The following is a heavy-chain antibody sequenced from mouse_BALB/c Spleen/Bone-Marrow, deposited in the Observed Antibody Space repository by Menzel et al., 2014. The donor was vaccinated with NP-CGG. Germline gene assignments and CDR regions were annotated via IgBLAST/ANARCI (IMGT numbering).Heavy chain of an antibody. CDR3: ARWITTVVAPYVMDY. CDR2: IYPGDGDT. CDR1: GYAFSSYW. V-gene: IGHV1-80*01. J-gene: IGHJ4*01. Sequence: VKLQESGAELVRPGSSVKISCKASGYAFSSYWMNWVKQRPGQGLEWIGQIYPGDGDTNYNVKFKGKATLTADKSSSTAYMQLSSLTSEDSAVYFCARWITTVVAPYVMDYWGQGTSVTVSS. D-gene: IGHD1-1*01.